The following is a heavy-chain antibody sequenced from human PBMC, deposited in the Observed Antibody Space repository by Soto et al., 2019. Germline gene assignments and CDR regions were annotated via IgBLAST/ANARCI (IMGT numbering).Heavy chain of an antibody. D-gene: IGHD3-9*01. CDR3: AREQVRYDILTGYTGRYYDGMDV. J-gene: IGHJ6*02. V-gene: IGHV3-48*02. CDR1: GFTFSSYS. Sequence: EVQLVESGGGLVQPGGSLRLSCAASGFTFSSYSMNWVRQAPGKGLEWVSYISSSSSTIYYADSVKGRFTISRDNAKNSRELQMNSLREEDTGVYYCAREQVRYDILTGYTGRYYDGMDVWGQGTTVTVSS. CDR2: ISSSSSTI.